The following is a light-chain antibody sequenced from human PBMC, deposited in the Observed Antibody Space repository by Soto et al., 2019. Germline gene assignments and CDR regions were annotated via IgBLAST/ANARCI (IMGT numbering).Light chain of an antibody. CDR3: QQYYSYLELT. J-gene: IGKJ4*01. Sequence: IRMTQSPSSLSASTGDRVTITCRASQGISSYLAWYQQKPGKAPKLLIYAASTLQSGVPSRFSGSGSGTDFTLTISCLQSEDFATYYCQQYYSYLELTFGGGTKVEIK. CDR2: AAS. CDR1: QGISSY. V-gene: IGKV1-8*01.